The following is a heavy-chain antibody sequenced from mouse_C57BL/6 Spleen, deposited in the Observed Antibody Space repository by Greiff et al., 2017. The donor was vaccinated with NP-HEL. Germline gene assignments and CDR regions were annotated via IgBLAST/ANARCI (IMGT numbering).Heavy chain of an antibody. CDR3: AREGYFDV. CDR2: INPGSGGT. V-gene: IGHV1-54*01. Sequence: QVQLKESGAELVRPGTSVKVSCKASGYAFTNYLIEWVKQRPGQGLEWIGVINPGSGGTNYNEKFKGKATLTADKSSSTAYMQLSSLTSEDSAVYFCAREGYFDVWGTGTTVTVSS. J-gene: IGHJ1*03. CDR1: GYAFTNYL.